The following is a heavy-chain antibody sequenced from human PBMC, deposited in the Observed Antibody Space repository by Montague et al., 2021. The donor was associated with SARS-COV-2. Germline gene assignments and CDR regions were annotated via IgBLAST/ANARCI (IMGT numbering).Heavy chain of an antibody. CDR2: IYYSGST. CDR1: GGSVSSGGYY. Sequence: SETLSLTRTVSGGSVSSGGYYWSWIRQPPGKGLGWIGYIYYSGSTNYNPSLKSRVTISPDTSKNQFSLKLTSVTAADTAVYYCARVSLAAAATRSDYWGQGTLVTVSS. D-gene: IGHD6-13*01. V-gene: IGHV4-61*08. CDR3: ARVSLAAAATRSDY. J-gene: IGHJ4*02.